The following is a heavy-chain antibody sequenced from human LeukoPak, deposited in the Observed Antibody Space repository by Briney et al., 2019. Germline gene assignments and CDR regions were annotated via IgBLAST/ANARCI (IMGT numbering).Heavy chain of an antibody. CDR3: TRDGRYYYGSGSSDYFDY. CDR1: GFTFGDYA. CDR2: IRSKAYGGTT. J-gene: IGHJ4*02. Sequence: GGSLRLSCTASGFTFGDYAMSWFRQAPGKGLEWVGFIRSKAYGGTTEYAASVKGRFTISRDDSKSIAYLQMNSLKTEDTAVYYCTRDGRYYYGSGSSDYFDYWGQGTLVTVSS. V-gene: IGHV3-49*03. D-gene: IGHD3-10*01.